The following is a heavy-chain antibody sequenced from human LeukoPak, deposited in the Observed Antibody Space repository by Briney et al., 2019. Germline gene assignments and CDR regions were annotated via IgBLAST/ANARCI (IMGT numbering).Heavy chain of an antibody. CDR1: GGSISSSSYY. V-gene: IGHV4-39*07. Sequence: SETLSLTCTVSGGSISSSSYYWGWIRQPPGKGLEWIGSIYYSGSTYYNPSLKSRVTISIDTSTNQFSLKLSSVTAADTAVYYCARYSSLAAAGTSYFDYWGQGTLVTVSS. D-gene: IGHD6-13*01. J-gene: IGHJ4*02. CDR3: ARYSSLAAAGTSYFDY. CDR2: IYYSGST.